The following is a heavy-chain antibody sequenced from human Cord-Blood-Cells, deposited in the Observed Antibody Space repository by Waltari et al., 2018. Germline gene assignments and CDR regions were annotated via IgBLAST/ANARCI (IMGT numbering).Heavy chain of an antibody. CDR2: ISGSGGST. CDR1: GFTCSSYA. J-gene: IGHJ4*02. Sequence: EVQLLESGGGLVQPGGSLRLYSAASGFTCSSYAMSWVRQAPGKGLEWVSAISGSGGSTYDADSVKGRFTISRDNSKNTLYLQMNSLRAEDTAVYYCANGQGVINYWGQGTLVTVSS. CDR3: ANGQGVINY. V-gene: IGHV3-23*01. D-gene: IGHD3-10*01.